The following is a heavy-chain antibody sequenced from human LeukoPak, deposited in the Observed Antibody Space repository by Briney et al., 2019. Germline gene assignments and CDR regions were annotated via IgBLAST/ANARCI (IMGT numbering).Heavy chain of an antibody. CDR1: GGSFSGYY. CDR3: ASIRRVWGSYRTDY. J-gene: IGHJ4*02. D-gene: IGHD3-16*02. Sequence: SETLSLTCAVYGGSFSGYYWSWIRQPPGKGLEWIGEINHSGSTNYNPSLKSRVTISVDTSKNRFSLKLSSVTAADTAVYYCASIRRVWGSYRTDYWAREPWSPSPQ. V-gene: IGHV4-34*01. CDR2: INHSGST.